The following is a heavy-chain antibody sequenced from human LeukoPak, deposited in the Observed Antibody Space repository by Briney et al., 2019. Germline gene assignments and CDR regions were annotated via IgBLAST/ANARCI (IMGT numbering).Heavy chain of an antibody. CDR1: GGSISSYY. D-gene: IGHD3-3*01. J-gene: IGHJ3*02. CDR3: ASATYYDFWSGYHSHAFDI. V-gene: IGHV4-4*07. CDR2: IYSSGST. Sequence: SETLSLTCTVPGGSISSYYWSWIRQPAGKGLEWIGRIYSSGSTDYNPSLKSRVTISVDKSKNQFSLKLSSVTAADTAVYYCASATYYDFWSGYHSHAFDIWGQGTMVTVSS.